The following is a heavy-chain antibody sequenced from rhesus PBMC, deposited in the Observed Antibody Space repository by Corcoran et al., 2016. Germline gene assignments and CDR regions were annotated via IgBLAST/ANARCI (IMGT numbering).Heavy chain of an antibody. D-gene: IGHD5-24*01. J-gene: IGHJ4*01. CDR2: NNGNSGST. Sequence: QVQLQESGPGLVKPSETLSLPCAVSGGSFSSYWWSWFRQPPGNGREWIGENNGNSGSTNYNPSLKSRVTISKDASKNQFSLKLSSVTAADTAVYYCARDRRYSGYTSFDYWGQGVLVTVSS. V-gene: IGHV4-80*01. CDR3: ARDRRYSGYTSFDY. CDR1: GGSFSSYW.